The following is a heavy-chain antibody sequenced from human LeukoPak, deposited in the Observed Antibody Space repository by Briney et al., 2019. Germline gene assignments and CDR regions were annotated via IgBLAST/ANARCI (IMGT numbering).Heavy chain of an antibody. CDR2: IYYSGST. V-gene: IGHV4-59*08. J-gene: IGHJ2*01. Sequence: SETLSLTCTVSGSSISSYYWSWIRQPPGKGLEWIGYIYYSGSTNYNPSLKSRVTISVDTSKNQFSLKLSSVTAADTAVYYCARNVHYGSGSTRYFDLWGRGTLVTVSS. CDR3: ARNVHYGSGSTRYFDL. D-gene: IGHD3-10*01. CDR1: GSSISSYY.